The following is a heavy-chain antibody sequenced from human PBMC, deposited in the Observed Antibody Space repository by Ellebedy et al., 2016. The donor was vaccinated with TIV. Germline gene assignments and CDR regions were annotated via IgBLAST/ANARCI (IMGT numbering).Heavy chain of an antibody. CDR3: ARRYFDSGSYSPYYFDY. Sequence: KVSCKGSGYSFANSWIGWVRQMPGKGLEYMGIIYPDNSDTRYSPSFEGQVTISADKSISTAYLQWSGLKASDTAMYYCARRYFDSGSYSPYYFDYWGLGTLVTVSS. CDR1: GYSFANSW. J-gene: IGHJ4*01. V-gene: IGHV5-51*01. CDR2: IYPDNSDT. D-gene: IGHD3-10*01.